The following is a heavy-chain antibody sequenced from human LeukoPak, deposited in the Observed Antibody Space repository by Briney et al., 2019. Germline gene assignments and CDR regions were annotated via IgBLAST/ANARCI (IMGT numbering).Heavy chain of an antibody. CDR3: ARGNYYGSGSYSVSADFDH. Sequence: SETLSLTCTVSGYSISSGYYWGWIRQPPGKGLEWIGSIYHSGSTYYNPSLKSRVTISVDTSKNQFSLKLSSVTAADTAVYYCARGNYYGSGSYSVSADFDHWGQGTLVTVSS. D-gene: IGHD3-10*01. J-gene: IGHJ4*02. CDR1: GYSISSGYY. V-gene: IGHV4-38-2*02. CDR2: IYHSGST.